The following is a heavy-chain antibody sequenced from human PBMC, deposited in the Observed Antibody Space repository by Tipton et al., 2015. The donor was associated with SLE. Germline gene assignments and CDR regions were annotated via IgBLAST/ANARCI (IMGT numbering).Heavy chain of an antibody. CDR1: GGSISSYY. V-gene: IGHV4-59*01. CDR2: IYTSGST. CDR3: ARRRRGIAARPGYFDY. Sequence: TLSLTCTVSGGSISSYYWSWIRQPPGKGLEWIGYIYTSGSTNYNPSLKSRVTISVDTSKNQFSLKLSSVTAADTAVYYCARRRRGIAARPGYFDYWGQGTLVTVSS. D-gene: IGHD6-6*01. J-gene: IGHJ4*02.